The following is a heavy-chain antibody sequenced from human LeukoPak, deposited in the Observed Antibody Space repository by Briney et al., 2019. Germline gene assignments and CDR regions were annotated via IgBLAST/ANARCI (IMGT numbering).Heavy chain of an antibody. CDR3: ARLVYYDSSGYLQH. CDR1: GYSFTNYW. Sequence: GESLKISCKGSGYSFTNYWIAWVRQMPGKGLEWMGIIYPGDSDTRYSPSFQGQVTISADKSISTAYLQWSSLKASDTAMYYCARLVYYDSSGYLQHWGQGTLVTVSS. J-gene: IGHJ1*01. V-gene: IGHV5-51*01. D-gene: IGHD3-22*01. CDR2: IYPGDSDT.